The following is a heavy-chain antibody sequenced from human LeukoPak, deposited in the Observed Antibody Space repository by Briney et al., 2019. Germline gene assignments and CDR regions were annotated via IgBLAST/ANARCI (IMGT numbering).Heavy chain of an antibody. CDR1: GFTFSYAW. V-gene: IGHV3-15*01. J-gene: IGHJ4*02. CDR3: TTMPLDYDILTGYYTTSFDY. D-gene: IGHD3-9*01. CDR2: IKSKTDGGTA. Sequence: GGSLRLSCAASGFTFSYAWMSLVRQAPGKGLEWVGRIKSKTDGGTADYAAPVKGRFTISRDDSEDTLYLQMNSLKTEDTAVYYCTTMPLDYDILTGYYTTSFDYWGQGTLVTVSS.